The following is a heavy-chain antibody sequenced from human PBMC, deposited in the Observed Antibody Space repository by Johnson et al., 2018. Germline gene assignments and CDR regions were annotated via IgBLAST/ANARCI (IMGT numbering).Heavy chain of an antibody. D-gene: IGHD6-19*01. V-gene: IGHV3-23*04. CDR2: ISGSGDIT. J-gene: IGHJ6*02. CDR3: ASAISGWRTQYDYYGMDV. Sequence: VQLGQSGGGLVQPGGSLRLSYAASGFTFSSYAMRWVRQTPEKVLEWVSAISGSGDITHYADFVKGRFTISRDNAKNTLFLQLRRLRAGDTAVYYCASAISGWRTQYDYYGMDVWGQGTTVTVSS. CDR1: GFTFSSYA.